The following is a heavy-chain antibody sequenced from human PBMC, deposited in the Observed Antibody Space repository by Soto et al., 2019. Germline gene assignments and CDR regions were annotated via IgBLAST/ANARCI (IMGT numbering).Heavy chain of an antibody. CDR2: INHSGST. V-gene: IGHV4-34*01. CDR1: GGSFSGYY. CDR3: ARGLGAAGGYYYYYMDV. D-gene: IGHD6-13*01. Sequence: PSETLSLTCAVYGGSFSGYYWSWIRQPPEKGLEWIGEINHSGSTNYNPSLKSRVTISVDTSKNQFSLKLSSVTAADTAVYYCARGLGAAGGYYYYYMDVWGKGTTVTVSS. J-gene: IGHJ6*03.